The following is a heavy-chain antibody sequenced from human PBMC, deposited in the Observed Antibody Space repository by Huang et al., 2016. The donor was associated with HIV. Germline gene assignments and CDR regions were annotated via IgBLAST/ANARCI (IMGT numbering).Heavy chain of an antibody. CDR2: ISVYNGNK. CDR1: GYTFSSFG. J-gene: IGHJ6*03. V-gene: IGHV1-18*01. CDR3: ARGGGIQLWLLGYYYMDV. D-gene: IGHD5-18*01. Sequence: QVQLVQSGAEVKKPGASVKVSCKASGYTFSSFGISWVRQAPGQGLDWVGGISVYNGNKKFAQKFQGRLTMTTDKSTGTAYMELRSLRSDDTAVYDCARGGGIQLWLLGYYYMDVWGNGTTVTVSS.